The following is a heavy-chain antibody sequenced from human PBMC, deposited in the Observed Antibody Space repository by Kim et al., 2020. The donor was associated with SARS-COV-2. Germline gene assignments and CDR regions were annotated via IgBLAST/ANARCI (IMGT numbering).Heavy chain of an antibody. D-gene: IGHD6-6*01. Sequence: SETLSLTCAVSGGSIRSNYWWSWVRQPPGKGLEWIGEIYHSGSTNYNPSLKSRVTISVDKSKNHFSLKLSSVTAADTAIYYCARLDYTSSSYSFDYWGQGTLVTVSS. CDR2: IYHSGST. V-gene: IGHV4-4*02. J-gene: IGHJ4*02. CDR1: GGSIRSNYW. CDR3: ARLDYTSSSYSFDY.